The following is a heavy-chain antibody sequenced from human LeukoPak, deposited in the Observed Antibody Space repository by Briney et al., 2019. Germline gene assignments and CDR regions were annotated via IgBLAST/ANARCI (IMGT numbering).Heavy chain of an antibody. CDR2: ISGSGGST. CDR1: GFTFSSYA. CDR3: AKEGDYDYVWGSYRYCDY. D-gene: IGHD3-16*02. V-gene: IGHV3-23*01. J-gene: IGHJ4*02. Sequence: GGSLRLSCAASGFTFSSYAMSWVRQAPGKGLEWVSAISGSGGSTYYADSVKGRFTISRDNSKNTLYLQMNSLRAEDTAVYYCAKEGDYDYVWGSYRYCDYWGQGTLVTVSS.